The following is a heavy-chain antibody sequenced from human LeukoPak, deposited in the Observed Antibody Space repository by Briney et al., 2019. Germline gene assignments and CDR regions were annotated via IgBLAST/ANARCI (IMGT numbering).Heavy chain of an antibody. V-gene: IGHV4-30-2*01. CDR1: GGSISSGGYS. CDR2: IYHSGST. D-gene: IGHD6-13*01. Sequence: SETLSLTCAVSGGSISSGGYSWSWIRQPPGKGLEWIGYIYHSGSTLYNPSLKSRVTISVDTSKNQFSLKLSSVTAADTAVYFCARGEAEAGLDCWGQGTLVTVSS. J-gene: IGHJ4*02. CDR3: ARGEAEAGLDC.